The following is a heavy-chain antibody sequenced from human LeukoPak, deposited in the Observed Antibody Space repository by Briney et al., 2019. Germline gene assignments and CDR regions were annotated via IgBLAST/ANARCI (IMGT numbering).Heavy chain of an antibody. CDR1: GFTFGSYG. V-gene: IGHV3-23*01. CDR2: ITPNADRT. Sequence: GGSLRLSCAASGFTFGSYGMSRVRQAPGKGLAWVSFITPNADRTSYADSVEGRFTISRDNPRNTLYMQMNSLRDEDTAVYYCAIMHGYYDGSGYWVQWGQGTLVTVSS. D-gene: IGHD3-22*01. CDR3: AIMHGYYDGSGYWVQ. J-gene: IGHJ1*01.